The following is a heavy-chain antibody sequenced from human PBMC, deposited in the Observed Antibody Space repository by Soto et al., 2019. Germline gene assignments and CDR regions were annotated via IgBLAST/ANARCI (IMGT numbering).Heavy chain of an antibody. Sequence: EAQLLESGGGLVQPGGSLRLSCAASGFSFDTSAMSWVRQAPGKGLEWVSSISGSGGNTYYADSVKGRFTISRDNSNNTLYLQMTSLRAEDTALYYCAKLGMTTINRDYWGQGTQVTVSS. CDR2: ISGSGGNT. CDR1: GFSFDTSA. D-gene: IGHD5-12*01. V-gene: IGHV3-23*01. CDR3: AKLGMTTINRDY. J-gene: IGHJ4*02.